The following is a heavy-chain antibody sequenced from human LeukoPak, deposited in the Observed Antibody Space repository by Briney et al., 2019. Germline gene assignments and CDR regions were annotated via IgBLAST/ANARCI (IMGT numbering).Heavy chain of an antibody. CDR1: GGSISNGDYY. CDR3: ARDRRCSSTSCSYGMDV. J-gene: IGHJ6*02. CDR2: IFFRGNT. Sequence: SQTLSLTCSVSGGSISNGDYYWSWIRQPPGKGLEWIGYIFFRGNTYYNPSLKSRLTISVDTCKNLFFLKLRSVTAADTAVYYCARDRRCSSTSCSYGMDVWGQGTKVTVSS. D-gene: IGHD2-2*01. V-gene: IGHV4-30-4*01.